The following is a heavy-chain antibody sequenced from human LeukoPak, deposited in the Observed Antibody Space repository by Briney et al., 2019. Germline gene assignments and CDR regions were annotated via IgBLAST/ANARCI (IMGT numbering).Heavy chain of an antibody. CDR2: ISGSGGST. CDR3: AKDVIVATMRYYFDY. CDR1: GFTFSSYA. V-gene: IGHV3-23*01. D-gene: IGHD5-12*01. J-gene: IGHJ4*02. Sequence: GGSLRLSCAASGFTFSSYAMSWVRQARGKGLEWVSAISGSGGSTYYADSVKGRFTISRDNSKNTLYLQMNSLRAEDTAVYYCAKDVIVATMRYYFDYWGQGTLVTVSS.